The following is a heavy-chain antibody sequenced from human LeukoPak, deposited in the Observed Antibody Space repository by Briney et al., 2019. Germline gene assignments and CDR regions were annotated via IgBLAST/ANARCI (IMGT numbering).Heavy chain of an antibody. D-gene: IGHD6-13*01. J-gene: IGHJ6*03. Sequence: PGGSLRLSCAASGFTFSSYGMHWVRQAPGKGLEWVAFIRYDGSNKYYADSVKRRFTISRGNSKNTLYLQMNSLRAEDTAVYYCAKSSSWYGDYYYYMDVWGKGTTVTVSS. CDR3: AKSSSWYGDYYYYMDV. V-gene: IGHV3-30*02. CDR1: GFTFSSYG. CDR2: IRYDGSNK.